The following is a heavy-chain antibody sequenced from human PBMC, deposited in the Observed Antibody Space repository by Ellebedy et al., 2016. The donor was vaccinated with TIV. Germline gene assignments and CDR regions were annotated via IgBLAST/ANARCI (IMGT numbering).Heavy chain of an antibody. J-gene: IGHJ3*02. CDR3: ARPGHYYDSSGYWTDAFDI. D-gene: IGHD3-22*01. V-gene: IGHV1-69*04. Sequence: AASVKVSCKASGGTFISYAISWVRQAPGQGLEWMGRIIPILGIANYAQKFQGRVTITADKSTSTAYMELSSLRSEDTAVYYCARPGHYYDSSGYWTDAFDIWGQGTMVTVSS. CDR2: IIPILGIA. CDR1: GGTFISYA.